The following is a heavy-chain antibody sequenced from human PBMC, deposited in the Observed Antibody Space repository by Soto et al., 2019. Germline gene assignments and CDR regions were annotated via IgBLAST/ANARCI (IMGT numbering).Heavy chain of an antibody. CDR2: ISSNGGST. CDR1: GFTFSSYA. V-gene: IGHV3-64*01. CDR3: ARSGTSTDAFDI. J-gene: IGHJ3*02. Sequence: GGSLRLSCAASGFTFSSYAMHWVRQAPGKGLEYVSAISSNGGSTYYANSVKGRFTISRDNSKNTLYLQMGSLRAEEMAVYYCARSGTSTDAFDIWGQGTMVTVSS.